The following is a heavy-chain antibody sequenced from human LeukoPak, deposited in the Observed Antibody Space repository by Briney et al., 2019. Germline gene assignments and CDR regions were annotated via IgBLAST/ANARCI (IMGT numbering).Heavy chain of an antibody. V-gene: IGHV1-2*02. CDR1: GYTFTGYY. Sequence: ASVKVSCKASGYTFTGYYMHWVRQAPGQGLEWMGWISPNSGGTNYAQKFQGRVTMTRDTSISTAYMELSRLRSDDTPVYYCAREWVDTAMVTTLNWFDPWGQGTLVTVSS. CDR2: ISPNSGGT. J-gene: IGHJ5*02. D-gene: IGHD5-18*01. CDR3: AREWVDTAMVTTLNWFDP.